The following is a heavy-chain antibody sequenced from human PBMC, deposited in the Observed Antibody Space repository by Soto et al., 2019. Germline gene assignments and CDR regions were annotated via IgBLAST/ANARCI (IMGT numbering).Heavy chain of an antibody. J-gene: IGHJ4*02. CDR1: GGTFSSYA. CDR3: ARERSAGGTDGVDY. CDR2: IIPIFGTA. Sequence: QVQLVQSGAEVKKPGSSVKVSCKASGGTFSSYAISWVRQAPGQGLEWMGGIIPIFGTANYAPKFQDRVTITADESTHTPYMELSSLRAEDTAVYYCARERSAGGTDGVDYWGQGTLVTVSS. V-gene: IGHV1-69*01. D-gene: IGHD6-13*01.